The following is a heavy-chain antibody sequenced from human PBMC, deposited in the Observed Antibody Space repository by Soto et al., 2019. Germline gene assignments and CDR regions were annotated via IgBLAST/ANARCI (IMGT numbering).Heavy chain of an antibody. CDR1: GGSVSGGGYS. Sequence: QLQLQESGSGLVKPSQTLSLTCAVSGGSVSGGGYSWSWIRQPPGKGLEWIGYIYHSGNTYYNPSLKSRVTISVDRSKNQFSLKMSSVTAADTAVYYCVRVPGLWGRGTLVTVSS. V-gene: IGHV4-30-2*01. CDR3: VRVPGL. J-gene: IGHJ2*01. CDR2: IYHSGNT.